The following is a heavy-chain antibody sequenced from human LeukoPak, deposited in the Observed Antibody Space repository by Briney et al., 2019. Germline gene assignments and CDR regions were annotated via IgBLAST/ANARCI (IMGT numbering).Heavy chain of an antibody. Sequence: GGSLRLSCAASGFIFSTYEMNWVRQAPGKGLEWVSYISSSGSTMYYADSVKGRFTISRDSAKNSLFLQMNSLKGEDTAVYYCARGRCTGGSCYSNFEYWGQGTLVTVPS. V-gene: IGHV3-48*03. J-gene: IGHJ4*02. CDR2: ISSSGSTM. CDR1: GFIFSTYE. CDR3: ARGRCTGGSCYSNFEY. D-gene: IGHD2-15*01.